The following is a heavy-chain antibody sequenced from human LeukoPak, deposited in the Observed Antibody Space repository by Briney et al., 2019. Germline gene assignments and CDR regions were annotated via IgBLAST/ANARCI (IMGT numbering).Heavy chain of an antibody. V-gene: IGHV3-48*01. CDR1: GFTFSSYS. Sequence: GGSLRLSCAASGFTFSSYSINWVRQAPGKGLEWVSYISSSGTTKYYADSVKGRFTISRDNSKNTLYLQMNSLRAEDTAVYYCAKDLTASYYYDSSGYYDYWGQGTLVTVSS. CDR3: AKDLTASYYYDSSGYYDY. J-gene: IGHJ4*02. D-gene: IGHD3-22*01. CDR2: ISSSGTTK.